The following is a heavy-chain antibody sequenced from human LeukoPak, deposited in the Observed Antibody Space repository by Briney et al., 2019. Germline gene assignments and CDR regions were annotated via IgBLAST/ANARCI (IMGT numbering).Heavy chain of an antibody. CDR3: AKDALPTKYSSSSFPDY. V-gene: IGHV3-23*01. CDR2: ISGSGGST. Sequence: PXGSLSLSYAASGFTFSSYAMSWVRQAPGKGLEWVSAISGSGGSTYYADSVKGRFTISRDNSNNTLYLQMNSLRAEDTAVYYCAKDALPTKYSSSSFPDYWGQGTLVTVSS. CDR1: GFTFSSYA. J-gene: IGHJ4*02. D-gene: IGHD6-6*01.